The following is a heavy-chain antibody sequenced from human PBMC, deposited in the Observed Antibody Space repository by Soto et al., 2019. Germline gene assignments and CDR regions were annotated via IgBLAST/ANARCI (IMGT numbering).Heavy chain of an antibody. CDR1: GFTVSCNY. D-gene: IGHD2-21*02. J-gene: IGHJ4*02. CDR2: IYSGGNR. V-gene: IGHV3-53*01. Sequence: GGSLRLSCAASGFTVSCNYMAWGRQAPGRGLEWVSVIYSGGNRYYTDSVKGRFTISSDNSKNTLYLQMNSLRSEDTAVYYCAGRPRVMYGDLHRLDYWGQGSLVTVSS. CDR3: AGRPRVMYGDLHRLDY.